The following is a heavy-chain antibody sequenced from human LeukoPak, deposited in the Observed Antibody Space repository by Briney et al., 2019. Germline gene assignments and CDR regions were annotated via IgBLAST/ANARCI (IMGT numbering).Heavy chain of an antibody. D-gene: IGHD3-10*01. CDR2: INSDGSST. CDR3: ARVARGPPYNWFDP. Sequence: GGSLRLSCAASGFTFSSYWMHWVRHAPGKGLVWVSRINSDGSSTSYADSVKGRFTISRDNAKNTLYLQMNSLRAEDTAVYYCARVARGPPYNWFDPRGQGTLVTVSS. V-gene: IGHV3-74*01. J-gene: IGHJ5*02. CDR1: GFTFSSYW.